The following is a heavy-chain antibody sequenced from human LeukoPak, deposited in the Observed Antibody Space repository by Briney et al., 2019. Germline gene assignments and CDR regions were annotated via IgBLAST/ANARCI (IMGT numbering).Heavy chain of an antibody. D-gene: IGHD3-22*01. CDR1: GFTFSNHW. CDR3: ARGPSYYYDSSGYYYPNY. J-gene: IGHJ4*02. Sequence: GGSLRLSCAASGFTFSNHWMHWVRQAPGKGLVWGSRISGDGSSTRYADSVKGRFTISRDNAKNTLYLQMNSLRAEDTAVYYCARGPSYYYDSSGYYYPNYWGQGTLVTVSS. CDR2: ISGDGSST. V-gene: IGHV3-74*01.